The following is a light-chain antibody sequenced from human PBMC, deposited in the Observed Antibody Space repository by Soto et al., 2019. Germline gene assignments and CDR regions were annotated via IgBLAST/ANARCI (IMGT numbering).Light chain of an antibody. CDR2: GAS. J-gene: IGKJ1*01. CDR3: QQYNDWFRT. V-gene: IGKV3-15*01. Sequence: EILMTQSPATLSVSPGERATLSCRASQSVSSNLAWFQQRPGQAPRLLIYGASTRATGIPARFSGSGSGTEFTLTXSSLQXEDFAVYYCQQYNDWFRTFGQGTKVEIK. CDR1: QSVSSN.